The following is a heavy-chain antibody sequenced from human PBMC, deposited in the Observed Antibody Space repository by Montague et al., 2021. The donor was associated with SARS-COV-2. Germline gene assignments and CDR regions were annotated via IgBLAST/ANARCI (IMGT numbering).Heavy chain of an antibody. Sequence: TLSLTCTVSGSSISSCSYYRSWIRPPDGKGLEWIGRIYTSGTTNHNPSLQSRVTISIDTSKNQLSLTANSVTAADTAMYYCARDAGLAGYTAGLGYWGQGTLVTVSS. CDR1: GSSISSCSYY. V-gene: IGHV4-61*02. CDR2: IYTSGTT. D-gene: IGHD3-16*01. J-gene: IGHJ4*02. CDR3: ARDAGLAGYTAGLGY.